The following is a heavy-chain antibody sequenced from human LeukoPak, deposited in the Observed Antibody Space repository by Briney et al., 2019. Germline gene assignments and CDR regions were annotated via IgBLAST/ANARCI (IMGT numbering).Heavy chain of an antibody. CDR1: GGSISSGGYS. J-gene: IGHJ4*02. D-gene: IGHD3-16*02. CDR2: IYHSGST. V-gene: IGHV4-30-2*01. Sequence: SQTLSLTCAVSGGSISSGGYSWSWIRQPPGKGLEWIGYIYHSGSTNYNPSLKSRVTISVDTSKNQFSLKLSSVTAADTAVYYCARVTGSYRAFDYWGQGTLVTVSS. CDR3: ARVTGSYRAFDY.